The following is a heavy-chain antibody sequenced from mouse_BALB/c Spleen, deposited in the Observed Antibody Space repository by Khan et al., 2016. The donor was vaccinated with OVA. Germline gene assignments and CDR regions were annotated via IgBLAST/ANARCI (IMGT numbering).Heavy chain of an antibody. CDR2: VSTGGHYT. CDR3: ARLDYFDDSEGFDY. D-gene: IGHD1-1*02. J-gene: IGHJ3*01. CDR1: GFTFSTYG. Sequence: EVELVESGGDVVKPGGSLKLSCAASGFTFSTYGMSWVRQTPDKRLEWVATVSTGGHYTYYADTVKGRFTISRDNAKDTLYLQMSSLKSEDTAMFYCARLDYFDDSEGFDYWGQGTLVTVSA. V-gene: IGHV5-6*01.